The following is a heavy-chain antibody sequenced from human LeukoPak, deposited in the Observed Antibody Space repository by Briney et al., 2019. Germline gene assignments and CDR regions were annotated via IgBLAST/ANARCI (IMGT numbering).Heavy chain of an antibody. J-gene: IGHJ4*02. Sequence: GGSLRLSCAASGFTFINFAMSWIRQAPGKGLEWVSYISSSGSTIYYADSVKGRFTISRDNAKNSLYLQMNSLRAEDTAVYYCARYSGSFTYFDYWGQGTLVTVSS. CDR1: GFTFINFA. CDR3: ARYSGSFTYFDY. V-gene: IGHV3-11*01. D-gene: IGHD1-26*01. CDR2: ISSSGSTI.